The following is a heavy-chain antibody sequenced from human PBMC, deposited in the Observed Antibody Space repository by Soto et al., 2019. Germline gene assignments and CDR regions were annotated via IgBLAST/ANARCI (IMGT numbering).Heavy chain of an antibody. J-gene: IGHJ4*02. CDR1: GFSLTTSGVG. D-gene: IGHD6-13*01. V-gene: IGHV2-5*02. Sequence: QITLKESGPTLVKPTQTLTLTCTFSGFSLTTSGVGVGWIRQPPGKALEWLALIYWDDDKRYSPSLKSRLSITKDTSKNRVVLTMTNMDPVDTATYYCTHRMAASGIDYWGQGTLVTVSS. CDR3: THRMAASGIDY. CDR2: IYWDDDK.